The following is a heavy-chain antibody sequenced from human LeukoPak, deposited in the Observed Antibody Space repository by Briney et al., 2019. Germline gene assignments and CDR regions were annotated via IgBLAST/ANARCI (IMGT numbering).Heavy chain of an antibody. CDR1: GFTFSSYA. CDR3: AKPYGSGIDGNWFDP. D-gene: IGHD3-10*01. CDR2: ISYDGSNK. J-gene: IGHJ5*02. Sequence: GGSLRLSCAASGFTFSSYAMHWVRQAPGKGLEWVAVISYDGSNKYYADSVKGRFTISRDNSKNTLYLQMNSLRAEDTAVYYCAKPYGSGIDGNWFDPWGQGTLVTVSS. V-gene: IGHV3-30*04.